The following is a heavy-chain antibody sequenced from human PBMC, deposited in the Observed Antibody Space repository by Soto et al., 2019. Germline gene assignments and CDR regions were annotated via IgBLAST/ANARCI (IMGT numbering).Heavy chain of an antibody. CDR2: MYYSGAT. D-gene: IGHD4-17*01. CDR1: GGSMSRYS. J-gene: IGHJ4*02. CDR3: ARGPTITTDF. Sequence: SETLSLTCTISGGSMSRYSCHWLRQPPGKGLEWIAYMYYSGATDYNPSLKSRVSMSLDSSTNQFSLRLSSVTAADTAVYFCARGPTITTDFWGRGILVTVSS. V-gene: IGHV4-59*01.